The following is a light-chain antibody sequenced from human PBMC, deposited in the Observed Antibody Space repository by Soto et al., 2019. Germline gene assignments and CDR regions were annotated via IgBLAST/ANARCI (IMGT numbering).Light chain of an antibody. CDR3: QQYNNWPFS. CDR2: GAS. V-gene: IGKV3D-15*01. J-gene: IGKJ5*01. CDR1: QSVSSY. Sequence: IVLTQSPTTLSLSPGERATLSCRASQSVSSYLAWYQQKPGQAPRLLIFGASHRAPDIPDRFSGSGSGTDFTLTISGLQSEDSAVYFCQQYNNWPFSFCQGTRLEI.